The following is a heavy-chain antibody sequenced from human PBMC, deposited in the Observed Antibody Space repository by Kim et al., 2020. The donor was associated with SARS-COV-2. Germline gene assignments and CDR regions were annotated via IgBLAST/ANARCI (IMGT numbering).Heavy chain of an antibody. Sequence: GGSLRLSCAASGFTFSDYYMSWIRQAPGKGLEWVSYISSSGSTIYYADSVKGRFTISRDNAKNSLYLQMNSLRAKDTAVYYCAREAVVVAAVDYWGQGTLVTVSS. CDR1: GFTFSDYY. CDR3: AREAVVVAAVDY. D-gene: IGHD2-15*01. CDR2: ISSSGSTI. V-gene: IGHV3-11*04. J-gene: IGHJ4*02.